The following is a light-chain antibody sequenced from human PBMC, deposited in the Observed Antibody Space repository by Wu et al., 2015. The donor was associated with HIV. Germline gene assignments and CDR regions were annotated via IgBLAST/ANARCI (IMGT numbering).Light chain of an antibody. Sequence: DIQMTQSPSTLSVSVGDRVTITCRASQSISSWLAWYQQKPGKAPKLLMYKASSLESGVPSRFSGSGSGTEFTLTISSLQPDDFATYYCQQYSSYSWTFGQGTKVE. J-gene: IGKJ1*01. CDR2: KAS. CDR3: QQYSSYSWT. V-gene: IGKV1-5*03. CDR1: QSISSW.